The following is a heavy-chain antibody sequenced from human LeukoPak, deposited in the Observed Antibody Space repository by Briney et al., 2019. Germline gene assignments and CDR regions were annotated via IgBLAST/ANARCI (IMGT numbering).Heavy chain of an antibody. D-gene: IGHD3-22*01. CDR3: ARPHYYDSSGSTYYFDY. CDR1: GYSFTSYW. CDR2: IYPGDSDT. V-gene: IGHV5-51*01. J-gene: IGHJ4*02. Sequence: GESLKISCKGSGYSFTSYWIGWVRQMPGKGLEWMGIIYPGDSDTRYSPSFQGQVTISADKSVSTAYLQWSSLKASDTAMYYCARPHYYDSSGSTYYFDYWGQGTLVTVSS.